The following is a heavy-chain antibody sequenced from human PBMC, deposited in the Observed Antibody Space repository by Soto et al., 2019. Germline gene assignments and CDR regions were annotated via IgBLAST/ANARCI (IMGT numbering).Heavy chain of an antibody. J-gene: IGHJ6*02. D-gene: IGHD1-20*01. V-gene: IGHV4-34*01. CDR3: ARLGFNWNDDYYGMDV. Sequence: SETLSLTCAVYGGSFSGYYWSWIRQPPGKGLEWIGEINHSGSTNYNPSLKSRVTISVDTSKNQFSLKLSSVTAADTVVYYCARLGFNWNDDYYGMDVWGQGTTVT. CDR2: INHSGST. CDR1: GGSFSGYY.